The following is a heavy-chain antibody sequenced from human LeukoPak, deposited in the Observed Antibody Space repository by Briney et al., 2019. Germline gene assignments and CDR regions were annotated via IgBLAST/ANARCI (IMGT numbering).Heavy chain of an antibody. CDR1: GYTFTSYG. CDR3: ARVHLPQDIVLMVYAIDYYGMDV. J-gene: IGHJ6*02. D-gene: IGHD2-8*01. V-gene: IGHV1-18*01. Sequence: ASVKVSCKASGYTFTSYGISWVRQAPGQGLEWMGWIITYNGNTNYAQKLQGRVTMTTDTSTSTAYMELRSLRSDDTAMYYCARVHLPQDIVLMVYAIDYYGMDVWGQGTTVTVSS. CDR2: IITYNGNT.